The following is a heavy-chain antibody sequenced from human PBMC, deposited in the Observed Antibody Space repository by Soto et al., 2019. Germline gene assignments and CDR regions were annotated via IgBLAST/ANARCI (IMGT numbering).Heavy chain of an antibody. J-gene: IGHJ4*02. CDR3: ARVEGGYYGSGSYGFDY. V-gene: IGHV3-7*01. CDR2: IKQDGSEK. Sequence: EVQLVESGGGLVQPGGSLSLSCAASGFTFSNYWMTWVRQAPGKGLEWVANIKQDGSEKYYVDSLKGRSTISRDNAKNSVYLHMDSLRVEDTAVYYCARVEGGYYGSGSYGFDYWGQGSLVTVSS. D-gene: IGHD3-10*01. CDR1: GFTFSNYW.